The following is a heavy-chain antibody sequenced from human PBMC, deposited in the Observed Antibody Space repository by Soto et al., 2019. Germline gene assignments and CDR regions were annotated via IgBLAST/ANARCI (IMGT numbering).Heavy chain of an antibody. D-gene: IGHD3-22*01. J-gene: IGHJ6*02. Sequence: GASVKVSCKASGYTFTGYYMHWVRQAPGQGLEWMGWINPNSGGTNYAQKFQGRVTMTRDTSISTAYMELSRLRSDDTAVYYCARDRSRYYDSSGYPRGDYYYYGMDVWGQGTTVTVSS. CDR2: INPNSGGT. V-gene: IGHV1-2*02. CDR3: ARDRSRYYDSSGYPRGDYYYYGMDV. CDR1: GYTFTGYY.